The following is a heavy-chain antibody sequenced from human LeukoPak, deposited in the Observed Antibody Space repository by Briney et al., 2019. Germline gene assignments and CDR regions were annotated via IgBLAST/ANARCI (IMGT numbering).Heavy chain of an antibody. CDR1: GGSISSYY. CDR2: IYYSGST. CDR3: ARYIVPADAFDI. D-gene: IGHD2-2*01. Sequence: SETLSLTCTVPGGSISSYYWSWIRQPPGKGLEWIGYIYYSGSTNYNPSLKSRVTISVDTSTNQFSLKLSSVTAADTAVYYCARYIVPADAFDIWGQGTMVTVSS. J-gene: IGHJ3*02. V-gene: IGHV4-59*01.